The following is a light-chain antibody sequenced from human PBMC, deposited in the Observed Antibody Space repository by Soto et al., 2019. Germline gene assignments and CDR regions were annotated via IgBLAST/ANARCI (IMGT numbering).Light chain of an antibody. CDR1: SGHSRYA. V-gene: IGLV4-69*01. CDR3: QTWGTGIRV. J-gene: IGLJ3*02. CDR2: VNSDGSH. Sequence: QLVLTQSPSASASLGASVKLTCTLSSGHSRYAIAWHQQQPEKGPRYLMKVNSDGSHNKGDGIPVRFSGSSSGAERYLTISSLQSEDEADYYCQTWGTGIRVFGGGTKLT.